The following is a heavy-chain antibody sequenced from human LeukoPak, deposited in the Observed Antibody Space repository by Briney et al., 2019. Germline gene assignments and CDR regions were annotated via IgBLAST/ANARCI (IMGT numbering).Heavy chain of an antibody. CDR3: ASFIAVAGYYYYYMDI. Sequence: ASVKVSCKASGYTFTGYYMHWVRQAPGQGLEWMGRINPNSGGTNYAQKFQDRVTMTRDTSISTAYMELSRLRSDDTAVYYCASFIAVAGYYYYYMDIWGKGTTVTVSS. CDR2: INPNSGGT. D-gene: IGHD6-19*01. V-gene: IGHV1-2*06. J-gene: IGHJ6*03. CDR1: GYTFTGYY.